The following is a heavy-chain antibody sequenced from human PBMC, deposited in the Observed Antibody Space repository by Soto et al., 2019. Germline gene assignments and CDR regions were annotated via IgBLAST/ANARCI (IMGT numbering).Heavy chain of an antibody. CDR2: ISYDGSNK. Sequence: PGGSLRLSCAASGFTFSSYGMHGVRQAPGKGLEWVAVISYDGSNKYYADSVKGRFTISRDNSKNTLYLQMNSLRAEDTAVYYCAKDLYYYGSGSYVFDYWGQGTLVTVSS. D-gene: IGHD3-10*01. CDR3: AKDLYYYGSGSYVFDY. J-gene: IGHJ4*02. V-gene: IGHV3-30*18. CDR1: GFTFSSYG.